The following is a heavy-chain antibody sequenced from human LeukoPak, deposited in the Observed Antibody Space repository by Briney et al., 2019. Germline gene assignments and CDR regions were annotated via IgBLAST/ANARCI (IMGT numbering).Heavy chain of an antibody. Sequence: PGGSMRLSCAFYGFTFTNYSMSWVRQAPGRGLEWILGITDSGRNSYFADSVRGRFTISRDKSKNTVYLQMSSLRAEDTALYFCAKDGGANCYDPIEDWGQGILVTVSS. D-gene: IGHD3-16*01. CDR1: GFTFTNYS. J-gene: IGHJ4*02. CDR3: AKDGGANCYDPIED. CDR2: ITDSGRNS. V-gene: IGHV3-23*01.